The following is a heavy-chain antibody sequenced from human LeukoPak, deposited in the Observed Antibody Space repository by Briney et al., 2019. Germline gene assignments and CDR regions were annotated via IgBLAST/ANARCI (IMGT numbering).Heavy chain of an antibody. CDR1: GYTFTSYY. CDR2: INPSGGST. Sequence: ASVKVSCKASGYTFTSYYMHWVRQAPGQGLEWMGIINPSGGSTSYAQKFQGRVTMTRDTSTSTVYMELSSLRSEDTAVYYCARLLIAVAGIVSSEGGDYWGQGTLVTVSS. J-gene: IGHJ4*02. V-gene: IGHV1-46*01. CDR3: ARLLIAVAGIVSSEGGDY. D-gene: IGHD6-19*01.